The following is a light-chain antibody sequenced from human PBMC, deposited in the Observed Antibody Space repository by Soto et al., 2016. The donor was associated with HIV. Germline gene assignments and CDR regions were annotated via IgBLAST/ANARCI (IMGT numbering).Light chain of an antibody. CDR2: KAS. CDR3: QQYYTYT. Sequence: DIQMTQSPSTLSASVGDRVTITCRASQSISIWVAWYQQKPGKPPKLLIYKASTLEDGVPSRFSGNASGTEFPLTIISLQPDDFATYYCQQYYTYTFGQGTKVDMK. V-gene: IGKV1-5*03. J-gene: IGKJ1*01. CDR1: QSISIW.